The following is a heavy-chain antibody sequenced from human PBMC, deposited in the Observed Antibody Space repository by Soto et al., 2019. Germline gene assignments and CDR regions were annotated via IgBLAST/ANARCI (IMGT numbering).Heavy chain of an antibody. J-gene: IGHJ4*02. V-gene: IGHV1-8*01. CDR2: MNPNSGNT. D-gene: IGHD3-22*01. CDR3: ARQAYYYDSSGYYYEIDC. Sequence: ASVKVSCKASGYTFTSYDINWLRQATGKGLAWMGWMNPNSGNTGYAQKFQGRITMTRNTSISTAYMELSSLRSEDTAVYYCARQAYYYDSSGYYYEIDCWGQGTLVTVSS. CDR1: GYTFTSYD.